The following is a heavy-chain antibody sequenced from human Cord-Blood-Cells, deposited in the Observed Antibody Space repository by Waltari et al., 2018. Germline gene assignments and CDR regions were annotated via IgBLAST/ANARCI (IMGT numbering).Heavy chain of an antibody. J-gene: IGHJ6*02. Sequence: QLQLQESGPGLVKPSETLSLTCTVSGGSISSSSYYWGWIRQPPGKGLEWIGSIYYSGSTYYHPSLKSRVTISVDTSKNQFSLKLSSVTAADTTVYYCARIPYLSSGYYYYYYYGMDVWGQGTTVTVSS. CDR3: ARIPYLSSGYYYYYYYGMDV. CDR2: IYYSGST. V-gene: IGHV4-39*01. CDR1: GGSISSSSYY. D-gene: IGHD3-22*01.